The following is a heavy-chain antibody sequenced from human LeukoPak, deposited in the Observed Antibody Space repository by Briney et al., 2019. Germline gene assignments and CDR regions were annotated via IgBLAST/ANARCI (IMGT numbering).Heavy chain of an antibody. D-gene: IGHD6-6*01. CDR1: GFTFSSYG. V-gene: IGHV3-30*18. CDR2: ISYDGSNK. J-gene: IGHJ4*02. Sequence: GGSLRLSCAASGFTFSSYGMHWVRQAPGKGLEWVAVISYDGSNKYYADSVKGRFTISRDNSKNTLYLQMNSLRAEDTAVYYCAKDLSSSSSLDYWGQGTLVTVSP. CDR3: AKDLSSSSSLDY.